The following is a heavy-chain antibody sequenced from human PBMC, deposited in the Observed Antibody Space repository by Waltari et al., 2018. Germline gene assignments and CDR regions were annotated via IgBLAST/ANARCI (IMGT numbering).Heavy chain of an antibody. Sequence: QVQLQESGPGLVKPLETLSLTCSVSGGAIRSYYCSWIRQPAGKGLEWIGHIFTSGITKYNPSLKSRVTMSVDTSKNQFSLKLTSVTAADTAVYYCARESGDYSPFDNWGQGTLVTVSS. CDR1: GGAIRSYY. J-gene: IGHJ4*02. CDR2: IFTSGIT. D-gene: IGHD4-17*01. CDR3: ARESGDYSPFDN. V-gene: IGHV4-4*07.